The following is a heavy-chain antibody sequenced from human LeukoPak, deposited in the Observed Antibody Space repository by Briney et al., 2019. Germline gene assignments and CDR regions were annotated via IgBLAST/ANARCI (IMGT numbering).Heavy chain of an antibody. D-gene: IGHD3-10*01. Sequence: SETLSLTCSVYGGSFSGYYWGWIRQPPGKGLEWIGEINHSGSTNYNPSLKSRVTISVDTSKNQFSLKLSSVTAADTAVYYCARFAPPTTGGYYGSGNNWFDPWGQGTLVTVSS. CDR3: ARFAPPTTGGYYGSGNNWFDP. J-gene: IGHJ5*02. CDR1: GGSFSGYY. V-gene: IGHV4-34*01. CDR2: INHSGST.